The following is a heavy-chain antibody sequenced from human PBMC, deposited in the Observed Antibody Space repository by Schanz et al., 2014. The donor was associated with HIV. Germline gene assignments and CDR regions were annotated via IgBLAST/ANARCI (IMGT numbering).Heavy chain of an antibody. V-gene: IGHV3-74*01. Sequence: EVQLVEFGGGFVQPGGSLRLSCAASGFTFSNDWMHWVRQAPGKGLVWVSRINALGTTTAYADSVKGRFTISRDISDNTVHAQISSLRADDTAVYYCARDRVGSSASYVTFDIWGQGTLVTVSS. D-gene: IGHD3-16*01. CDR1: GFTFSNDW. J-gene: IGHJ4*02. CDR3: ARDRVGSSASYVTFDI. CDR2: INALGTTT.